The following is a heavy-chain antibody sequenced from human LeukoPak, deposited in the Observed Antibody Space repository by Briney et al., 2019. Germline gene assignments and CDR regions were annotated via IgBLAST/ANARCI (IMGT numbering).Heavy chain of an antibody. D-gene: IGHD3-10*01. CDR2: INSSGGK. V-gene: IGHV3-23*01. CDR1: GFTFSSFA. Sequence: GGSLKLSCAASGFTFSSFAMSWVRQAPGKGLEWVTTINSSGGKNYAESVKGRFTISRDNSKKTLYLQMNSLRPEDTAVYYCTKGGSFSGSYYINWFDYWGQGTLVTVSS. CDR3: TKGGSFSGSYYINWFDY. J-gene: IGHJ5*01.